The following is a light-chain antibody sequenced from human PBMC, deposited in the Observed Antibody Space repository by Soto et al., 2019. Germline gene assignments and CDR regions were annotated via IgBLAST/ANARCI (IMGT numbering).Light chain of an antibody. J-gene: IGLJ1*01. CDR1: SSDVGGYDY. CDR2: DVS. V-gene: IGLV2-14*03. CDR3: SSYTSSSLYV. Sequence: QPVLTHPASVSGSPGQSITISCTGTSSDVGGYDYVSWYQHHPGKAPKLMIYDVSNRPSGVSNRFSGSKSGNTASLTISELQAEDEADYYCSSYTSSSLYVFGTGTKSPS.